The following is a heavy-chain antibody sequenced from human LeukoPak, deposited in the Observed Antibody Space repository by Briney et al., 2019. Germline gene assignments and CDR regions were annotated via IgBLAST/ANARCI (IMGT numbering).Heavy chain of an antibody. CDR1: GGSFSGYY. Sequence: KPPETLSLTCAVYGGSFSGYYWSWIRQPPGKGLEWIGEINHSGSTNYNPSLKSRVTISVDTSKNQFSLKLSSVTAADTAVYYCARGRGYCSGGSCNYYYYGMDVWGQGTTVTVSS. V-gene: IGHV4-34*01. D-gene: IGHD2-15*01. J-gene: IGHJ6*02. CDR2: INHSGST. CDR3: ARGRGYCSGGSCNYYYYGMDV.